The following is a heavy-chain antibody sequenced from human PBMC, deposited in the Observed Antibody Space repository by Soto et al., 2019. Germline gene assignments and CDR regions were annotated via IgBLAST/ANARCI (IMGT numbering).Heavy chain of an antibody. CDR3: ARGAEYCSGGSCYSGDGAFDI. Sequence: GGSLRLSCAASGFTFSSYSMNWVRQAPGKGLEWVSSISSSSSYIYYADSVKGRFTISRDNAKNSLYLQMNSLRAEDTAVYYCARGAEYCSGGSCYSGDGAFDIWGQGTMVTVSS. D-gene: IGHD2-15*01. CDR2: ISSSSSYI. CDR1: GFTFSSYS. V-gene: IGHV3-21*01. J-gene: IGHJ3*02.